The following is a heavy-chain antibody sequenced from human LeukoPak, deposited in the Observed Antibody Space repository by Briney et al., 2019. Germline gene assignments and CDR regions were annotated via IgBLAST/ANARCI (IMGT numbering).Heavy chain of an antibody. D-gene: IGHD3-10*01. Sequence: ASVKVSRTASGYTFTGYYMHWVRQAPGQGLEWMGWINPNSGGTNYAQKFQGWVTMTRDTSISTAYMELSRLRSDDTAVYYCARGDFIRLITMVRGVIPPDYYYYGMDVWGKGTTVTVSS. CDR2: INPNSGGT. J-gene: IGHJ6*04. CDR1: GYTFTGYY. CDR3: ARGDFIRLITMVRGVIPPDYYYYGMDV. V-gene: IGHV1-2*04.